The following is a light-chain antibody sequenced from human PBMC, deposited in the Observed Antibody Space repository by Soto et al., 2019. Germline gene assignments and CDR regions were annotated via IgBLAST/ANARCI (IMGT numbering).Light chain of an antibody. J-gene: IGLJ2*01. CDR3: SSYTSTNTVI. CDR1: SSDVGGYNY. Sequence: QSALTQPASVSGSPGQSITISCTGTSSDVGGYNYVSWYQHHPGKAPKLMIHDVSNRPSGVSNRFSGSKSGNTASLTISGLQAEDEADYYCSSYTSTNTVIFGEGTKLTVL. V-gene: IGLV2-14*03. CDR2: DVS.